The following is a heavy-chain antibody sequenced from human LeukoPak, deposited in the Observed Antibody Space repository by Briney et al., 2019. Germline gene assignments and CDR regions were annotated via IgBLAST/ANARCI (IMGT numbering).Heavy chain of an antibody. V-gene: IGHV1-69*01. CDR3: ARGGLRDTLIGPKYYFDY. CDR2: IIPIFDKT. CDR1: GGTFSGYA. J-gene: IGHJ4*02. D-gene: IGHD5-12*01. Sequence: ASVKVSCKASGGTFSGYAVSWVRQAPGQGLEWMGAIIPIFDKTNYTQNFQGRVTITADESTTTAYMELSNLRSEDTAVYYCARGGLRDTLIGPKYYFDYWGQGTLVTVSS.